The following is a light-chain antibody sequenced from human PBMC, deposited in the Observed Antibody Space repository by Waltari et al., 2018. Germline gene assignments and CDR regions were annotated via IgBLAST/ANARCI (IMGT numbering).Light chain of an antibody. CDR3: SSYAGSNNYV. Sequence: QSALTQPPSASGSPGQSVTISCTGTSSDVGGYHYVSWYQQHPGKAPKLMIYEVSKRPAGVPGRFSGSKSGKTASLTVSGRQAEDEADYYCSSYAGSNNYVFGTGTKVTVL. J-gene: IGLJ1*01. CDR2: EVS. V-gene: IGLV2-8*01. CDR1: SSDVGGYHY.